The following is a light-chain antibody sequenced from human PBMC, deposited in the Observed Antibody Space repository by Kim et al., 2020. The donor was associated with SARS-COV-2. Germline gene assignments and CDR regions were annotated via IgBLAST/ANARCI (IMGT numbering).Light chain of an antibody. J-gene: IGLJ3*02. CDR2: GKN. CDR3: SSRDISGNLLL. CDR1: SLRKYY. V-gene: IGLV3-19*01. Sequence: SSELTQDPAVSVALGQTVTITCQGDSLRKYYATWYQKKPGQAPVLVFRGKNNRPSGIPDRFSGSSPGNTASLTITGAQAEDEADYYCSSRDISGNLLLFGGGTQLTVL.